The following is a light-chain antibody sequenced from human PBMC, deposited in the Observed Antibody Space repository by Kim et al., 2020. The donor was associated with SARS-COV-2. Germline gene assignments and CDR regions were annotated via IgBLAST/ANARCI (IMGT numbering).Light chain of an antibody. CDR3: AAWDDSLKTYV. J-gene: IGLJ1*01. CDR2: TNN. V-gene: IGLV1-44*01. Sequence: ELTQPPSASGTPGQRVTISCSGSSSNIGSNTVNWYQQLPGTAPKLLIHTNNDRPSGVPDRFSGSKSGTSASLAISGLQSEDEADYSCAAWDDSLKTYV. CDR1: SSNIGSNT.